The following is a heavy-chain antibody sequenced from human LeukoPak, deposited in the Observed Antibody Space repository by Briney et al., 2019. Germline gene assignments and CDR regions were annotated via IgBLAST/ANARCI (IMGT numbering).Heavy chain of an antibody. CDR3: ARGVSAGNTAMVNY. CDR1: GYTFTSYN. V-gene: IGHV1-46*01. Sequence: ASVKVSCKASGYTFTSYNINWVRQAPGQGLEWMGIINPSGGSTSHAQKFQGRVTMTRDTSTSTVYMELSSLRSEDTAVYYCARGVSAGNTAMVNYWGQGTLVTVSS. D-gene: IGHD5-18*01. J-gene: IGHJ4*02. CDR2: INPSGGST.